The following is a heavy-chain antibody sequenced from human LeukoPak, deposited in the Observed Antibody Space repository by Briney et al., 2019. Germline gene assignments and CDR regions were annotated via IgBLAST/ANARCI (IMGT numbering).Heavy chain of an antibody. J-gene: IGHJ5*02. CDR1: VGSISSSSYY. D-gene: IGHD6-13*01. CDR3: ARSDYSSSPGDLFDP. V-gene: IGHV4-39*01. Sequence: SEALSLTCTVSVGSISSSSYYWGWLRQPPGKGLEWIGSIYYSGSTYYNPSLKSRVTISVDTSKNQFSLRLSSVTAADTAVYYCARSDYSSSPGDLFDPWGQGTLVTVSS. CDR2: IYYSGST.